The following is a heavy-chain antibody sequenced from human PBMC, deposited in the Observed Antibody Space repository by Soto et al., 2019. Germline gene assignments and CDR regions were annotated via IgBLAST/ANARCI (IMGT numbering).Heavy chain of an antibody. CDR3: ARHSGDDYVFGY. Sequence: QVQLVQSGAEVKKPGASVKVSCKASGYTFTGYYIHWVRQAPGQGHDWMGWINPNNGDTDYAQKVQGRVTMTRDTSTSTAYMDLSSLTFDDTAVYYCARHSGDDYVFGYWGKGTLVTVSS. D-gene: IGHD5-12*01. V-gene: IGHV1-2*02. CDR1: GYTFTGYY. CDR2: INPNNGDT. J-gene: IGHJ4*02.